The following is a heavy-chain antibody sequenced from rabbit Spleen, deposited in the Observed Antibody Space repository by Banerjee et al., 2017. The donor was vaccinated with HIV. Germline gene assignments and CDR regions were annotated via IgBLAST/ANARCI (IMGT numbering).Heavy chain of an antibody. CDR2: IDPVFGIT. CDR3: VREVAAKFNL. J-gene: IGHJ4*01. CDR1: GFDFSAYG. D-gene: IGHD4-1*01. Sequence: QSLEESGGDLVKPGASLKLSCKASGFDFSAYGVSWVRQVPGKRLEWIGYIDPVFGITYYANWVNGRFTISSHNAQNTLFLQLNSLTAADTATYFCVREVAAKFNLWGPGTLVTVS. V-gene: IGHV1S7*01.